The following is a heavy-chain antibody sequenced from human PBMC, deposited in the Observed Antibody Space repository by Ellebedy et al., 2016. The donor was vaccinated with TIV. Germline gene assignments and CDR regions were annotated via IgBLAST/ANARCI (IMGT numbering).Heavy chain of an antibody. CDR2: VYSGGNT. Sequence: GESLKISCAASGFTVSSSYMTWVRQAPGKGLEWVSVVYSGGNTYYADSVKGRFTISRDNSKNTLSLQMNSLRAEDTAVYYCARRIAARPDYYYAMDVWGQGTTVTVAS. CDR1: GFTVSSSY. D-gene: IGHD6-6*01. J-gene: IGHJ6*02. V-gene: IGHV3-66*04. CDR3: ARRIAARPDYYYAMDV.